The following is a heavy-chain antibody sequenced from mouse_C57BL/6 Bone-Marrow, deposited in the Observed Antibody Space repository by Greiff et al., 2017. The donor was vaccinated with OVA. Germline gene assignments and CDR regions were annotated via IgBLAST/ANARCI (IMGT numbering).Heavy chain of an antibody. J-gene: IGHJ2*01. CDR2: IRSKSNNYAT. CDR3: VRQAGQDFDY. CDR1: GFSFNTYA. V-gene: IGHV10-1*01. D-gene: IGHD3-1*01. Sequence: EVQLQESGGGLVQPKGSLKLSCAASGFSFNTYAMNWVRQAPGKGLEWVARIRSKSNNYATYYADSVKDRFTISRDDSESMLYLQMNNLKTEDTAMYYCVRQAGQDFDYWGQGTTLTVSS.